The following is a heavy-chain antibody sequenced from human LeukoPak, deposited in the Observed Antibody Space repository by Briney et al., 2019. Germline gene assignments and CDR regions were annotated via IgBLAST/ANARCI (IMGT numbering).Heavy chain of an antibody. CDR2: TYYRSKWYN. CDR3: AREGEVGTTWSWFDP. D-gene: IGHD1-26*01. J-gene: IGHJ5*02. V-gene: IGHV6-1*01. CDR1: GDSVSSNSAA. Sequence: SQTLSLTCAIPGDSVSSNSAAWNWIRQSPSRGLEWLGRTYYRSKWYNTYAVSLKSRITINPDTSKNHFSLQLNSVTPEDTAIYFCAREGEVGTTWSWFDPWGQGTLVTVSS.